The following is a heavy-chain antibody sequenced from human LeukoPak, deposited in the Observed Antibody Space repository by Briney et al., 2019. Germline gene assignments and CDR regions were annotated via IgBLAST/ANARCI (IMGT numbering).Heavy chain of an antibody. D-gene: IGHD2-15*01. CDR1: GFTFSSYA. CDR2: ISYDGSNK. Sequence: PGGSLRLSCAASGFTFSSYAMHWVRQAPGKGLEWVAVISYDGSNKYYADSVKGRFTISRDNSKNTLYLQMNSLRAEDTAVYYCARDSGYCSGGSCYPTRVTDYWGQGTLVTVSS. V-gene: IGHV3-30-3*01. CDR3: ARDSGYCSGGSCYPTRVTDY. J-gene: IGHJ4*02.